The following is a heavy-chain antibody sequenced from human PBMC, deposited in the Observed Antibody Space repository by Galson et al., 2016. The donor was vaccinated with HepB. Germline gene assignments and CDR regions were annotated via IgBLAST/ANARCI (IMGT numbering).Heavy chain of an antibody. V-gene: IGHV4-61*01. CDR3: ARTYPTGLFEP. CDR2: VFDSGRT. J-gene: IGHJ5*02. Sequence: SETLSLTCSVSGASVSSESYYWNWIRQPPGKGLEWIGYVFDSGRTNYNPSLKSRATISVGTSSNQFSLKLSFVTAADTAMYYCARTYPTGLFEPWGQGTLVTVSS. D-gene: IGHD3-10*01. CDR1: GASVSSESYY.